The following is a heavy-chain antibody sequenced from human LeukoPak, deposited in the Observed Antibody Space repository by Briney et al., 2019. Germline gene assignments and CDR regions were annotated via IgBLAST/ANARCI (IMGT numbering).Heavy chain of an antibody. J-gene: IGHJ3*02. CDR2: IRYDGSNK. CDR1: GFTFSSYG. Sequence: GGSLRLSCAASGFTFSSYGMHWVRQAPGKGLEWVAFIRYDGSNKYYADSVKGRFTISRDNSKNTLYLQMNSLRAEDTAVYYCARDGAVAGTDGAFDIWGQGTMVTVSS. D-gene: IGHD6-19*01. V-gene: IGHV3-30*02. CDR3: ARDGAVAGTDGAFDI.